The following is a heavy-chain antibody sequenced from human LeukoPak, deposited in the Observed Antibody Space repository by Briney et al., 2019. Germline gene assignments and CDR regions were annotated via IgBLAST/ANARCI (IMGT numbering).Heavy chain of an antibody. J-gene: IGHJ4*02. Sequence: GGSLRLSCAASRFTFSSYAMTWVRQAPGKGLEWVSRISGSGGTTYYADSVRARFTISRDNSKNTLYLQMNSLRAEDTAVYYCAKGDYYDFDYWGQGTLVTVSS. CDR2: ISGSGGTT. CDR1: RFTFSSYA. CDR3: AKGDYYDFDY. V-gene: IGHV3-23*01. D-gene: IGHD3-10*01.